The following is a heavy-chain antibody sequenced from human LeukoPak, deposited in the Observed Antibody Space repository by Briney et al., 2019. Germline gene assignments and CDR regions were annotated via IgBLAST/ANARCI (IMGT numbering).Heavy chain of an antibody. CDR1: GFTFSSYA. Sequence: GGSLRLSCAASGFTFSSYAMSWVRQAPGKGLEWVSAISGSGGSTYYADSVKGRFTISRDNSKNTLYLQMNSLRAKDTAVYYCAKDRGTRYYDFWSGSNWFDPWGQGTLVTVSS. V-gene: IGHV3-23*01. CDR2: ISGSGGST. CDR3: AKDRGTRYYDFWSGSNWFDP. J-gene: IGHJ5*02. D-gene: IGHD3-3*01.